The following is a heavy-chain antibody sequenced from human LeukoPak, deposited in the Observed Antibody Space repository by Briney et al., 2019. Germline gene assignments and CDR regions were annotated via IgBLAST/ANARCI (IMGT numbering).Heavy chain of an antibody. V-gene: IGHV4-34*01. Sequence: KSSETLSLTCAVYGGSFSGYYWSWIRQPPGKGLEWIGSIYYSGSTYYNPSLKSRVTISVDTSKNQFSLKLSSVTAADTAVYYCAREEDTAMVGYYYMDVWGKGTTVTVSS. CDR1: GGSFSGYY. CDR3: AREEDTAMVGYYYMDV. D-gene: IGHD5-18*01. J-gene: IGHJ6*03. CDR2: IYYSGST.